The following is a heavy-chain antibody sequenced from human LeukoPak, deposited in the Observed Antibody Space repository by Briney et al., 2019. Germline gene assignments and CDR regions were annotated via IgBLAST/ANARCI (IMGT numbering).Heavy chain of an antibody. CDR2: LYPEGTT. D-gene: IGHD1-7*01. CDR1: GLIVSSNY. V-gene: IGHV3-66*02. J-gene: IGHJ3*02. Sequence: SGGSLRLSCAASGLIVSSNYMSWVRQAPGKGLEWVAVLYPEGTTYYADSVKGRFTISRDNSKNTLFLQINSLRPEDTALYYCARTMVETRTTDAFDIWGQGTMVTVSS. CDR3: ARTMVETRTTDAFDI.